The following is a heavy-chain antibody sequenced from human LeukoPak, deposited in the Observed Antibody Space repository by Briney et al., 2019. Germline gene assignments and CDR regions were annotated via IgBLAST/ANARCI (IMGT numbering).Heavy chain of an antibody. CDR1: AFTFNTYW. V-gene: IGHV3-74*01. CDR2: IIVVESST. Sequence: GGSLRLSCAASAFTFNTYWMHWVRQVPGRGREWVLPIIVVESSTNYAVYVKGRFTISRDNAKVPLYLHMNSLTAEDTAVYYCARGAKWAYYFDYWGQGTVVTVSS. D-gene: IGHD1-26*01. CDR3: ARGAKWAYYFDY. J-gene: IGHJ4*02.